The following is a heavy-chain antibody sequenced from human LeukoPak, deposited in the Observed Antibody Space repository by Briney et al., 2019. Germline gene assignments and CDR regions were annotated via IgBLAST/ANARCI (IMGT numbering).Heavy chain of an antibody. Sequence: PGRSLRLSCAASGFTFDDYAMHWVRQAPGKGPEWVSGISWNSGSIGYADSVKGRFTISRDNAKNSLYLQMNSLRAEDMALYYCAKGPSYDILTGYTDYWGQGTLVTVSS. CDR1: GFTFDDYA. V-gene: IGHV3-9*03. J-gene: IGHJ4*02. CDR3: AKGPSYDILTGYTDY. D-gene: IGHD3-9*01. CDR2: ISWNSGSI.